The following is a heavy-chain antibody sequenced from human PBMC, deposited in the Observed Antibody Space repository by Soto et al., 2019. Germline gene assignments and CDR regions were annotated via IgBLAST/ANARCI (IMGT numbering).Heavy chain of an antibody. J-gene: IGHJ4*02. D-gene: IGHD2-2*01. Sequence: ASVKVSYKASGFTFTSSAMQWVRQARGQRLEWIGWIVVGSGNTNYAQKFQERVTITRDMSTSTAYMELSSLRSEDTAVYYCAALNRYCSSTSCTAFDYWGQGTLVTVSS. CDR3: AALNRYCSSTSCTAFDY. CDR2: IVVGSGNT. V-gene: IGHV1-58*02. CDR1: GFTFTSSA.